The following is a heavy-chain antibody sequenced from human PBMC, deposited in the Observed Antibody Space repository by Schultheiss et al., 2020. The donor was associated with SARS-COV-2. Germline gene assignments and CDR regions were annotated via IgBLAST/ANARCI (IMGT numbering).Heavy chain of an antibody. V-gene: IGHV3-21*01. D-gene: IGHD3-10*01. CDR3: ARDDGSGSYFAYYGMDV. CDR1: GFTFSSYD. Sequence: GESLKISCAASGFTFSSYDMHWVRQATGKGLEWVSSISSSSSYIYYADSVKGRFTISRDKSKNTLYLQMNSLRTEDTAVYYCARDDGSGSYFAYYGMDVWGQGTTVTVSS. CDR2: ISSSSSYI. J-gene: IGHJ6*02.